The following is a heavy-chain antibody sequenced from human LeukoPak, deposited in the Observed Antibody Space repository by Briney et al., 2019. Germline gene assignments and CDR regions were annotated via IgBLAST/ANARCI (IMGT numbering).Heavy chain of an antibody. Sequence: GGSLRLSCAASGFTFDDYTMHWVRQAPGKGLEWVSLIRGNGGSTDYGDSVKGRFTISRDDSRTSLYPQMNSLRTEDTALYYCARGGNGMDVWGQGTTVTVSS. J-gene: IGHJ6*02. CDR1: GFTFDDYT. CDR2: IRGNGGST. CDR3: ARGGNGMDV. V-gene: IGHV3-43*02.